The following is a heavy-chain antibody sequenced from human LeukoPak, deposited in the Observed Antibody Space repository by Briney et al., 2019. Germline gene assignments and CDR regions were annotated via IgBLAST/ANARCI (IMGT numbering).Heavy chain of an antibody. CDR2: ISGSGGST. Sequence: GGSLRLFCAASGFTFSNYWMSWVRQAPGKGLEWVSAISGSGGSTYYSDSVKGRFTISRDNSKNTLYLQMNSLRAEDTAVYYCAKGSGPAIKTGDYWGQGTLVTVSS. CDR3: AKGSGPAIKTGDY. CDR1: GFTFSNYW. D-gene: IGHD2-2*01. J-gene: IGHJ4*02. V-gene: IGHV3-23*01.